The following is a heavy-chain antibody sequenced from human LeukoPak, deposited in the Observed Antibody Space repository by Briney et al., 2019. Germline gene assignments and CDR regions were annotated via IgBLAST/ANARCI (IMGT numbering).Heavy chain of an antibody. CDR1: GFTFSSYS. CDR2: ISSSSSTI. Sequence: GGSLRLSCAASGFTFSSYSMNWVRQAPGKGLEWVSYISSSSSTIYYADSVKGRFTISRDNAKNTLYLQMRSLRAEDTAVYYCVKELYSDNGGYNDAFDIWGQGTTVTVSP. J-gene: IGHJ3*02. CDR3: VKELYSDNGGYNDAFDI. V-gene: IGHV3-48*01. D-gene: IGHD3-22*01.